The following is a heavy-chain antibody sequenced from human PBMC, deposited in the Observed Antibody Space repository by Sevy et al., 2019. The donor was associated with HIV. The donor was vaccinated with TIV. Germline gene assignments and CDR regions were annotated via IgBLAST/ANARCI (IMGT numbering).Heavy chain of an antibody. V-gene: IGHV3-15*01. J-gene: IGHJ4*02. CDR3: TADSKKRGLSAHLDY. Sequence: GGSLRLSCAASGFTFSNARMSWVRQAPGKGLEWVGRIKSKTDGGTTDYAAPVQGRFTIAKDESKNTMYLQMNSLKNGNTAIYYWTADSKKRGLSAHLDYWGQGTLATVSS. CDR1: GFTFSNAR. CDR2: IKSKTDGGTT. D-gene: IGHD3-10*01.